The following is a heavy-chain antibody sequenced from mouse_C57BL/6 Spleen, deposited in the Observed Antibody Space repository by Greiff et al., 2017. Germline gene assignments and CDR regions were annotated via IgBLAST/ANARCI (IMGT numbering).Heavy chain of an antibody. J-gene: IGHJ3*01. CDR1: GYTFTDYY. Sequence: VQLQQSGPVLVKPGASVKMSCKASGYTFTDYYMNWVKQSHGKSLEWIGVINPYNGGTSYNQKFKGKATLTVDKSSSTAYMELNSLTSEDSAVYYCARSDGKARFAYWGQGTLVTVSA. D-gene: IGHD2-1*01. V-gene: IGHV1-19*01. CDR3: ARSDGKARFAY. CDR2: INPYNGGT.